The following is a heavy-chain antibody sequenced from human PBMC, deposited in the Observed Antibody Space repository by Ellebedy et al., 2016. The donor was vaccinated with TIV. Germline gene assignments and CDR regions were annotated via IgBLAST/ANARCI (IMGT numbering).Heavy chain of an antibody. V-gene: IGHV3-33*08. CDR2: IWYDGSNK. D-gene: IGHD5-12*01. J-gene: IGHJ4*02. CDR3: VRAPRGQYYFDY. CDR1: GFTFSGYW. Sequence: GESLKISXAASGFTFSGYWISWVRQAPGKGLEWAAVIWYDGSNKYYADSVKGRFTISRDNSKNTLYLEMNSLRAEDTAVYYCVRAPRGQYYFDYWGQGTLVTVSS.